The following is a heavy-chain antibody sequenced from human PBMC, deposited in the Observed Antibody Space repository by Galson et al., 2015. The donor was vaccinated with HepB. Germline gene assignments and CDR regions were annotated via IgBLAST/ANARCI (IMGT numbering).Heavy chain of an antibody. V-gene: IGHV3-64D*06. J-gene: IGHJ4*02. Sequence: SLRLSCAASGFTFSSYAMHWVRQAPGKGLEYVSAISSNGGSTYYADSVKGRFTISRDNSKNTLYLQMSSLRAEDTAVYYCVKTYYYDSSGYYCDYWGQGTLVTVSS. CDR1: GFTFSSYA. CDR3: VKTYYYDSSGYYCDY. D-gene: IGHD3-22*01. CDR2: ISSNGGST.